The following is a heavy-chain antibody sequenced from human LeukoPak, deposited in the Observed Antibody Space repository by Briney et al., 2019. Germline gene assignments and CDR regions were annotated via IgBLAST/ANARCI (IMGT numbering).Heavy chain of an antibody. J-gene: IGHJ5*02. D-gene: IGHD3-3*01. CDR3: ARGNDFWSGYFPRWFDP. CDR1: GGSFSGYY. V-gene: IGHV4-34*01. CDR2: INHSGST. Sequence: SETLSLTCAVYGGSFSGYYWSWIRQPPGKGLEWIGEINHSGSTNYNPSLKSRVTISVDTSKNQFSLKLSSVTAADTAVYYCARGNDFWSGYFPRWFDPWGQGTLVTVSS.